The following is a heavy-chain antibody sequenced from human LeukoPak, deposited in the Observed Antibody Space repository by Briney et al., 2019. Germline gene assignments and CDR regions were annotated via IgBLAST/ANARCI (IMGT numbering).Heavy chain of an antibody. J-gene: IGHJ4*02. CDR1: GFTFSSYA. CDR3: AKGPLTYCGGDCYSGLFDY. V-gene: IGHV3-23*01. Sequence: GGSLRLSCAASGFTFSSYAMSWVRQAPGKGLEWVSAISGSGGSTYYADSVKGRFTISRDNSKNTLYLQMNSLRAEDTAVYYCAKGPLTYCGGDCYSGLFDYWGQGTLVTVSS. CDR2: ISGSGGST. D-gene: IGHD2-21*02.